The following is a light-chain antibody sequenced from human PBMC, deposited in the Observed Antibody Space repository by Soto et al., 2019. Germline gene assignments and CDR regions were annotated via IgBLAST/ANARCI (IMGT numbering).Light chain of an antibody. CDR2: GIT. J-gene: IGLJ2*01. CDR3: LSFDGSRSVV. Sequence: QSVLTQPPSVSGAPGQRVTISCTGSSSNIGAGYDVHWYQQLPGRAPKLIIYGITNRPSGVPDRFSGSKSGTSASLAITGLQAEDEADYYCLSFDGSRSVVFGGGTKLTVL. CDR1: SSNIGAGYD. V-gene: IGLV1-40*01.